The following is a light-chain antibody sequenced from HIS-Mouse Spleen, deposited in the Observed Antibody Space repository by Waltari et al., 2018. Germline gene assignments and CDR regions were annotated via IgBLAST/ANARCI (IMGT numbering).Light chain of an antibody. CDR2: WAS. V-gene: IGKV4-1*01. CDR1: QSVLYSSNNKNY. Sequence: DIVMTQSPDSLAVSLGERATINCKSSQSVLYSSNNKNYLAWYQQKPGQPPKLLIYWASTRESGVPDRFSGSGSGTDFTPTISSLQAEDVAVYYCQQYYSTPPTFGQGTKVEIK. CDR3: QQYYSTPPT. J-gene: IGKJ1*01.